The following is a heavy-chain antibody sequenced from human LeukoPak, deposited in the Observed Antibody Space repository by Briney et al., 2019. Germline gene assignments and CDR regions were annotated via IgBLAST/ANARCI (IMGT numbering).Heavy chain of an antibody. CDR1: GGSISSYY. V-gene: IGHV4-34*01. Sequence: SETLSLTCTVSGGSISSYYWSWIRQPPGKGLEWIGEINHSGSTNYNPSLKSRVTISVDTSKNQFSLKLSSVTAADTAVYYCARGVTWAVTTIERRSGTFDYWGQGTLVTVSS. D-gene: IGHD4-17*01. CDR2: INHSGST. J-gene: IGHJ4*02. CDR3: ARGVTWAVTTIERRSGTFDY.